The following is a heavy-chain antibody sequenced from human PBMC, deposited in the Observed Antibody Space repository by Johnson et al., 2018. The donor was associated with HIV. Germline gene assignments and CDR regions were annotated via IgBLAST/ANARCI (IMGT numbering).Heavy chain of an antibody. V-gene: IGHV3-23*04. J-gene: IGHJ3*02. D-gene: IGHD2-21*02. CDR3: ARDSAYCGGDCHDAFDI. CDR2: ISASGGST. CDR1: GFTFSIYA. Sequence: VQLVESGGGLVQPGGSLRLSCAVSGFTFSIYAMSWVRQAPGKGLEWVSTISASGGSTYYADSVKGRFTISRDNSKDTLYLQMNSLRAEDTAVYYCARDSAYCGGDCHDAFDIWGQGTMVTVSS.